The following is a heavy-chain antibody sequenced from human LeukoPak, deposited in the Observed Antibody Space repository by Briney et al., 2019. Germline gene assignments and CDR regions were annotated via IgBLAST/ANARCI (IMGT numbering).Heavy chain of an antibody. Sequence: PSQTLSLTCSVSGSAISNGTYYWSWIRQPAGKGLEWIGRIATSGSTDYNPSLKSRVTISVDTSKNQFSLKLISVTAADTAMYYCAVARGVRGAGNWFDPWGQGTLVTVSS. CDR1: GSAISNGTYY. V-gene: IGHV4-61*02. J-gene: IGHJ5*02. CDR3: AVARGVRGAGNWFDP. D-gene: IGHD3-10*01. CDR2: IATSGST.